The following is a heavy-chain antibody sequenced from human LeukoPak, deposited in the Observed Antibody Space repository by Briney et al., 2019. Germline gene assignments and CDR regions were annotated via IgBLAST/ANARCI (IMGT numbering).Heavy chain of an antibody. CDR1: GGSLSGYY. CDR3: ARHGSYWDFDS. Sequence: SETLSLTCAVYGGSLSGYYWSWIRQPPGKGLEWIGEINHSGSTNYNPSLKSRVTISVGPSKNQFSLKLNSVTAADTAVYYCARHGSYWDFDSWGQGTLVTVSS. V-gene: IGHV4-34*01. D-gene: IGHD1-26*01. CDR2: INHSGST. J-gene: IGHJ4*02.